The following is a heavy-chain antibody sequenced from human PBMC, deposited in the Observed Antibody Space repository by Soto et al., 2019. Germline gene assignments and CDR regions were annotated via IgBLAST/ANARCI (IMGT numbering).Heavy chain of an antibody. CDR1: GFTFSSYA. CDR2: ISSSGYI. D-gene: IGHD2-15*01. J-gene: IGHJ6*02. Sequence: GGSLRLSCAASGFTFSSYAMHWVRQAPGKRLEWLSSISSSGYIFSTDSVRGRFTISRDNAKNSVYLQINSLRAEDTAVYFCARDCGGGSCYPGMDVWGQGTTVTVSS. CDR3: ARDCGGGSCYPGMDV. V-gene: IGHV3-21*01.